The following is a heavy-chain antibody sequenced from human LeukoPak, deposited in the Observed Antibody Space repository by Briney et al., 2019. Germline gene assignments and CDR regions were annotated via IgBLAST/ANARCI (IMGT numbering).Heavy chain of an antibody. J-gene: IGHJ3*02. CDR1: GFTFSSYA. CDR3: ASGAYCSSTSCYPNAFDI. CDR2: ISSSSSTI. D-gene: IGHD2-2*01. Sequence: GGSLRLSCAASGFTFSSYAMSWVRQAPGKGLEWVSYISSSSSTIYYADSVKGRFTISRDNAKNSLYLQMNSLRAEDTAVYYCASGAYCSSTSCYPNAFDIWGQGTMVTVSS. V-gene: IGHV3-48*01.